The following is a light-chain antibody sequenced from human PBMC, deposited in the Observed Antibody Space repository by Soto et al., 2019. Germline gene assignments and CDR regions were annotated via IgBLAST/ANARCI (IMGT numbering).Light chain of an antibody. CDR2: EVT. V-gene: IGLV2-8*01. CDR1: SSDVGGYNY. J-gene: IGLJ1*01. Sequence: QSVLTQPPSASGSPGQSVTISCTGTSSDVGGYNYVSWYQQHPGKAPKLMIYEVTKRPSGVPDRFSGSKSGNTASLTVSGLQAEDEADYYCSSYAGTHNFGVFGTGTKPTVL. CDR3: SSYAGTHNFGV.